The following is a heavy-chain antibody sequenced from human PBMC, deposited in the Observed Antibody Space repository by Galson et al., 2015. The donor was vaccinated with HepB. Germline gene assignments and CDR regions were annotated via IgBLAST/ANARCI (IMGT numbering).Heavy chain of an antibody. D-gene: IGHD3-22*01. V-gene: IGHV3-23*01. J-gene: IGHJ6*02. CDR2: ISDSGGST. CDR1: GLTFGNYA. CDR3: AKGQYDTSAYYQSLWYYYAMDV. Sequence: SLRLSCAASGLTFGNYAMNWVRQGPGKGLEWVSGISDSGGSTNYADSVKGRFTISRDNSKNTLYLQMNTLRAEDTAVYFCAKGQYDTSAYYQSLWYYYAMDVWGQGTTVTVSS.